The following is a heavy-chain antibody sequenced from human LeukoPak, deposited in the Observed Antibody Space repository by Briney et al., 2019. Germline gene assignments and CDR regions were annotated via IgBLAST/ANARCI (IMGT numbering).Heavy chain of an antibody. CDR3: AKAAIAAAGPRDAFDI. V-gene: IGHV3-23*01. CDR2: ISGSGGST. Sequence: GGSLRLSCAASGFTFSSYAMSWVRQAPGKGLEWVSAISGSGGSTYYTDSVKGRFTISRDNSKNTLYLQMNSLRAEDTAVYYCAKAAIAAAGPRDAFDIWGQGTMDTVSS. D-gene: IGHD6-13*01. J-gene: IGHJ3*02. CDR1: GFTFSSYA.